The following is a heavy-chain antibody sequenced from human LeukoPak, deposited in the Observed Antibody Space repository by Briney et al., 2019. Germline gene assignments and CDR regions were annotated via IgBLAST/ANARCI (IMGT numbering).Heavy chain of an antibody. J-gene: IGHJ3*01. CDR2: IRYDGSNK. D-gene: IGHD2-2*01. V-gene: IGHV3-30*02. CDR3: AKDRLVESYAFDV. Sequence: GGSLRLSCAASGFTFSSYGMHWVRQAPGKGLEWVAFIRYDGSNKYYADSVKGRFTISRDNSTNTLYLQMNSLRAEDTAVYYCAKDRLVESYAFDVWGQGTMVTVSS. CDR1: GFTFSSYG.